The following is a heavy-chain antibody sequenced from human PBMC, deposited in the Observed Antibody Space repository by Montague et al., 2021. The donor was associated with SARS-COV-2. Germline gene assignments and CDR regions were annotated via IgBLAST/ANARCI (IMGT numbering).Heavy chain of an antibody. CDR2: INHSGRT. CDR1: GVSFSGYY. D-gene: IGHD5-12*01. V-gene: IGHV4-34*01. Sequence: SETLSLTCAVYGVSFSGYYWSWIRQAPGKGLEWIGEINHSGRTNYNPSLKSRVTISVDTSTNQFSLNLTSVTAADTAVYWCARDVGKGFSGYETEGGFDYWGQGTLVSVSS. CDR3: ARDVGKGFSGYETEGGFDY. J-gene: IGHJ4*02.